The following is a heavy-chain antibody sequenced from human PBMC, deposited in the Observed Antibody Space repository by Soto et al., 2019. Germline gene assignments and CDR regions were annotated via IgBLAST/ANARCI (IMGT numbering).Heavy chain of an antibody. V-gene: IGHV4-39*01. CDR2: IYFNGNT. CDR3: ARQGSY. Sequence: QLQLQASGPGLVKPSETMSLTCNVSGVSISDTSYYLGWIRQPPGKGLAWIGTIYFNGNTFSNPSLKSRLTISVDTSKHQISLRLTLGTAADTAVYYCARQGSYWGQGTLVAVSS. J-gene: IGHJ4*02. CDR1: GVSISDTSYY.